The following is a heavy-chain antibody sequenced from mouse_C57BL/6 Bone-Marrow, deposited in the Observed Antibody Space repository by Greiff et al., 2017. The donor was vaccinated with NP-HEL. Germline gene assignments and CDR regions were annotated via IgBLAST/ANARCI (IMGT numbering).Heavy chain of an antibody. V-gene: IGHV5-6*02. CDR1: GFTFSSYG. D-gene: IGHD3-2*02. CDR3: ARHQQLRLRRFAY. Sequence: EVMLVESGGDLVKPGGSLKLSCAASGFTFSSYGMSWVRQTPDKRLEWVATISSGGSYTYYPDSVKGRYTISRDNAKHTLYLQMSSLKSEDTAMYYCARHQQLRLRRFAYWGQGTLVTVSA. CDR2: ISSGGSYT. J-gene: IGHJ3*01.